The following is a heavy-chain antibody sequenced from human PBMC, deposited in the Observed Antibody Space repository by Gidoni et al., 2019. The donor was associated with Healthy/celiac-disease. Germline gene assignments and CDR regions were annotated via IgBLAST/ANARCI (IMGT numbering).Heavy chain of an antibody. CDR1: GFKLSSYG. V-gene: IGHV3-30*18. Sequence: QVQLVESGGGVVQPGRSLRLSCPAFGFKLSSYGIHWVRQVPGKGLEWVAVISYDGSDKYYADSVKGRFTISRDNSKSTLYLQMNSLRAEDTAVYYCANGYYYDSSGSASRGTRFAYWGQGTLVTVSS. CDR2: ISYDGSDK. D-gene: IGHD3-22*01. CDR3: ANGYYYDSSGSASRGTRFAY. J-gene: IGHJ4*02.